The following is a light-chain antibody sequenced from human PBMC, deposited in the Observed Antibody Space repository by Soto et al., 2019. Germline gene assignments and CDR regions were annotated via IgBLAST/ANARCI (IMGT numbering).Light chain of an antibody. CDR2: DTS. CDR3: QQANSFPIT. J-gene: IGKJ5*01. CDR1: QSVNTY. Sequence: ETVLTQSPGTLSLSPGERATLSCRASQSVNTYLAWYQQKPGQAPRLLIYDTSNRATGIPARFSGSGYGTDFTLTISSLQPEDFATYYCQQANSFPITFGQGTRLEIK. V-gene: IGKV3-11*01.